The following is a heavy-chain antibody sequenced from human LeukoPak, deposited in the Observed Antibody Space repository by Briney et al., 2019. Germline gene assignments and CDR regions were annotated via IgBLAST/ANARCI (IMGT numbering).Heavy chain of an antibody. CDR2: IIPIFGTA. Sequence: SVKVSCKASGGTFSSYAISWARQAPGQGLEWMGGIIPIFGTANYAQKFQGRVTITTDESTSTAYMELSSLKSEDTAVYYCARDNYAGANWFDPWGQGTLVTVSS. J-gene: IGHJ5*02. CDR3: ARDNYAGANWFDP. D-gene: IGHD1-7*01. V-gene: IGHV1-69*05. CDR1: GGTFSSYA.